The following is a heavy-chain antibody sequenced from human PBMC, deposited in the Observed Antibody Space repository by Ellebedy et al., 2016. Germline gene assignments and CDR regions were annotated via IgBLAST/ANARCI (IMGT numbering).Heavy chain of an antibody. CDR2: IRSKDNNYAT. D-gene: IGHD3-10*01. CDR1: GFPFSGSA. J-gene: IGHJ6*03. V-gene: IGHV3-73*01. CDR3: TRMQFYGSGADDHYMDV. Sequence: GGSLRLSCAASGFPFSGSAMHWVRQASGKGLEWIGLIRSKDNNYATAYAASVTGRFTISRDDSKNTATLQMNSLKTEDTAVYYCTRMQFYGSGADDHYMDVWGKGTTVTVTS.